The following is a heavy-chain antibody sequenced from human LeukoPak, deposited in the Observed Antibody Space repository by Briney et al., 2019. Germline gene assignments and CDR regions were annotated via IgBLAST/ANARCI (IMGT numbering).Heavy chain of an antibody. J-gene: IGHJ4*02. CDR1: GYTFTGYY. CDR3: ARDRSIRRWELPWNPVYYFDY. D-gene: IGHD1-26*01. V-gene: IGHV1-2*02. CDR2: INPNSGGT. Sequence: GASVKVSCKASGYTFTGYYIHWVRQAPGQGLEWMGCINPNSGGTNYAQKFQGRVTMTRDTSISTAYMELSRLRSDDTAVYYCARDRSIRRWELPWNPVYYFDYWGQGTLVTVSS.